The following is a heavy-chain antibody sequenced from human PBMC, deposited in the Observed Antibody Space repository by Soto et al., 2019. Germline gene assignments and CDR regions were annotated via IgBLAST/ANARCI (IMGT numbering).Heavy chain of an antibody. CDR3: ARASGWYLDY. D-gene: IGHD6-19*01. Sequence: QVHLVQSGAEVKKPGASVKVSCKASGYTFTNYAMHWVRQAPGHWLEWMGWINAGNGNTKYSQKFQGRVTLTRDTSANTAYMELSSLRSEDTAVYYCARASGWYLDYWGQGTLVTVSS. V-gene: IGHV1-3*01. J-gene: IGHJ4*02. CDR2: INAGNGNT. CDR1: GYTFTNYA.